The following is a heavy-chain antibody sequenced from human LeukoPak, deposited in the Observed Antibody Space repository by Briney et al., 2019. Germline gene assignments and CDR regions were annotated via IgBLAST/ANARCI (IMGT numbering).Heavy chain of an antibody. CDR1: GFTVSSNY. CDR2: IYSGGST. J-gene: IGHJ4*02. CDR3: ARAYSYAAMALDY. V-gene: IGHV3-66*02. D-gene: IGHD5-18*01. Sequence: PGGSLRLSCAASGFTVSSNYMSWVHQAPGKGLEWVSVIYSGGSTYYADSVKGRFTISRDNSKNTLYLQMNSLRAEDTAVYYCARAYSYAAMALDYWGQGTLVTVSS.